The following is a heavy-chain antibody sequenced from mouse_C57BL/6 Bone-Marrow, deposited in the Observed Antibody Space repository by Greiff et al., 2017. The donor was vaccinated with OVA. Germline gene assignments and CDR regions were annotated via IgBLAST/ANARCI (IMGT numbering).Heavy chain of an antibody. CDR2: ISSGSSTI. V-gene: IGHV5-17*01. D-gene: IGHD1-1*01. J-gene: IGHJ3*01. CDR1: GFTFSDYG. CDR3: ARRDYYGSSYPAWFAY. Sequence: EVQGVESGGGLVKPGGSLKLSCAASGFTFSDYGMHWVRQAPEKGLEWVAYISSGSSTIYYADTVKGRFTISRDNAKNTLFLQMTSLRSEDTAMYYCARRDYYGSSYPAWFAYWGQGTLVTVSA.